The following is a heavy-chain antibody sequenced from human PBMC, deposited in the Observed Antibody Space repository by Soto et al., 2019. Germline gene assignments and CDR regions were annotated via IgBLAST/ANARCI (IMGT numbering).Heavy chain of an antibody. CDR3: ARVLPYYFDY. J-gene: IGHJ4*02. CDR1: GFTFSGYW. V-gene: IGHV3-7*01. Sequence: GGSLRLSCAASGFTFSGYWMSWVRQAPGKGLEWVANIKQDGSEKYYVDSVKGRFTISRDNAKNSLYLQMNSLRAEDTAVYYCARVLPYYFDYWGQGTLVTAPQ. CDR2: IKQDGSEK.